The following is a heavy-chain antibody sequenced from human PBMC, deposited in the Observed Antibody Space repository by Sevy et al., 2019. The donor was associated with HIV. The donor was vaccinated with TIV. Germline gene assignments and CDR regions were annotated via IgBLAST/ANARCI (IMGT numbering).Heavy chain of an antibody. J-gene: IGHJ3*01. CDR1: GDSVSSNSAA. V-gene: IGHV6-1*01. Sequence: SETLSLTCAISGDSVSSNSAAWNWIRQSPSRGLEWLGRTYYRSHRSKWFNDYALSVKSLINISPDTSRNQFFLQLTPVSPEDTAVYDCVKSLPRGGRGSDTFDVWAQGTMVTVSS. CDR2: TYYRSHRSKWFN. D-gene: IGHD3-10*01. CDR3: VKSLPRGGRGSDTFDV.